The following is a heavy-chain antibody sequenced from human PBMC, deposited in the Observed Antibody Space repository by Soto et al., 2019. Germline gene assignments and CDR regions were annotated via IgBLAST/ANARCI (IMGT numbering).Heavy chain of an antibody. Sequence: PGGPLRLSCAASGFTFSSYGMHWVRQAPGKGLEWVAVISYDGSNKYYADSVKGRFTISRDNSKNTLYLQMNSLRAEDTAVYYCAKFGPFLYSYGPLEIFDVWGHGTTVTVSS. CDR1: GFTFSSYG. CDR3: AKFGPFLYSYGPLEIFDV. CDR2: ISYDGSNK. V-gene: IGHV3-30*18. D-gene: IGHD5-18*01. J-gene: IGHJ6*02.